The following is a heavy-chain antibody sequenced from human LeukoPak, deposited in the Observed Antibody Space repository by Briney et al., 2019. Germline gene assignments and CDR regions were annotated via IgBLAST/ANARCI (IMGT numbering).Heavy chain of an antibody. D-gene: IGHD6-6*01. CDR3: ARAARRSSSPNPFEY. J-gene: IGHJ4*02. CDR2: INPNSGGT. Sequence: ASVKVSCKASGYTFTGYYMHWVRQAPGQGLEWMGRINPNSGGTNYAQNFQGRVTMTRDTSTSTAYMELSRLTSDDTAVYYCARAARRSSSPNPFEYWGQGTLVTVSS. V-gene: IGHV1-2*06. CDR1: GYTFTGYY.